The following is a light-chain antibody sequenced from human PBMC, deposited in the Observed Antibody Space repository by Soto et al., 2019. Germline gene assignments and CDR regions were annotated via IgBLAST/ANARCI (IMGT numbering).Light chain of an antibody. Sequence: DIQMTQSPSSLSASVGDRVNITCRASQSISSYLNWYQQKPGKAPKLLVYAASRLQSGVPSRFSGTGSGTDFTLTISSLQPEDFATYYCQQSFRTPFTFGGGTKVDIK. CDR2: AAS. CDR3: QQSFRTPFT. J-gene: IGKJ4*01. CDR1: QSISSY. V-gene: IGKV1-39*01.